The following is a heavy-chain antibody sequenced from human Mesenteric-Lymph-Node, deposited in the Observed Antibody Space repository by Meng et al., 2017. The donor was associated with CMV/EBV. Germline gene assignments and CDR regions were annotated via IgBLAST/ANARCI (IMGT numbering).Heavy chain of an antibody. D-gene: IGHD3-9*01. CDR2: INHSGST. CDR1: GGSFSGYY. V-gene: IGHV4-34*01. J-gene: IGHJ4*02. Sequence: VQLHQGGAGLLKPSETLSVTFAVYGGSFSGYYWNWIRQSSEKGLEWIGEINHSGSTTYNPSFTSRIIISVDTSTNQISLNMSSVTAADTAVYYCARGSSYDILTGYFDYWGQGALVTVSS. CDR3: ARGSSYDILTGYFDY.